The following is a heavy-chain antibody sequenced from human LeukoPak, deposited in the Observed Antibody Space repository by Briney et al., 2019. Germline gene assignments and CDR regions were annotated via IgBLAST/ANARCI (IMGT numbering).Heavy chain of an antibody. CDR1: GGSISSGGYY. CDR3: AREAAAGMTFFDY. V-gene: IGHV4-31*03. CDR2: IYYSGST. D-gene: IGHD6-13*01. Sequence: SETLSLTCTVSGGSISSGGYYWSWIRQHPGKGLERIGYIYYSGSTYYNPSLKSRVTISVDTSKNQFSLKLSSVTAADTAVYYCAREAAAGMTFFDYWGQGALVTVSS. J-gene: IGHJ4*02.